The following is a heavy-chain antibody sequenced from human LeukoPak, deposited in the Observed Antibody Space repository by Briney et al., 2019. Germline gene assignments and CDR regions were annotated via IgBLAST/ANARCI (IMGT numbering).Heavy chain of an antibody. CDR2: ISAYNGNT. Sequence: ASVKVSCKASGYTFTSYGISWVRPAPGQGLEWMGWISAYNGNTNYAQKLQGRVTMTTDTSTSTAYMELRSLRSDDTAVYYCAMAAGVDLAVAGDFDYWGQGTLVTVSS. D-gene: IGHD6-19*01. V-gene: IGHV1-18*01. J-gene: IGHJ4*02. CDR1: GYTFTSYG. CDR3: AMAAGVDLAVAGDFDY.